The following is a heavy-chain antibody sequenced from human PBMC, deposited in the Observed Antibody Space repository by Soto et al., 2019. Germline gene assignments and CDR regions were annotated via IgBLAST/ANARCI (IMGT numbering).Heavy chain of an antibody. D-gene: IGHD6-25*01. CDR2: IYLSGST. CDR3: ARSRSANYFDY. Sequence: SETLSLTCAVSGGSISSGGYSWSWIRQPPGKGLEWIGYIYLSGSTYYNPSLKSRVTISVDRSKNQFSLKLSSVTAADTAVYYCARSRSANYFDYWGQGTLVTVSS. J-gene: IGHJ4*02. V-gene: IGHV4-30-2*01. CDR1: GGSISSGGYS.